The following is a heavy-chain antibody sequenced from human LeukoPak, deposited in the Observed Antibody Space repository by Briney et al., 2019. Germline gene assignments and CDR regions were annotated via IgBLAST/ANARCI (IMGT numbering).Heavy chain of an antibody. CDR3: ARGPRITIFGVVIPRFDY. CDR2: IYSGGST. D-gene: IGHD3-3*01. J-gene: IGHJ4*02. CDR1: GFTVSSNY. V-gene: IGHV3-53*01. Sequence: GGSLRLSCAASGFTVSSNYMSWVRQAPGKGLEWVSVIYSGGSTYYADSVKGRFTISRDNSKNTLYLQMNSLRAEDTAVHYCARGPRITIFGVVIPRFDYWGQGTLVTVSS.